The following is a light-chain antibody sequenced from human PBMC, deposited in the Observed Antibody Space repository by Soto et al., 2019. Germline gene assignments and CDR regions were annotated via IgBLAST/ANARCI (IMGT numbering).Light chain of an antibody. V-gene: IGKV3-11*01. CDR2: DAS. Sequence: EIVLTQSPATLSLSPGERATHSCRASQSVSSYLAWYQQKPGQAPRLLIYDASNRATGIPARFSGSGSGTDFTLTISSLEPEDLAVYYCQQRSNWPPGLTFGGGTKVEIK. CDR1: QSVSSY. J-gene: IGKJ4*01. CDR3: QQRSNWPPGLT.